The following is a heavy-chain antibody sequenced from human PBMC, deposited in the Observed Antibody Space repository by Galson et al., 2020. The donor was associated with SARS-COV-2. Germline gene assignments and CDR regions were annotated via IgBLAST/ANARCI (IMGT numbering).Heavy chain of an antibody. V-gene: IGHV5-51*01. D-gene: IGHD7-27*01. J-gene: IGHJ5*02. CDR2: IYPGDSDA. Sequence: GESLKISCQGSGYTFATSWIAWVRQMPGEGLEWMGFIYPGDSDARYSPSFQGQVTLSADTSLSTAYLQWSSLRASDTATYYCTRLRGPNSRAGFFDPWGQGTQVTVSS. CDR1: GYTFATSW. CDR3: TRLRGPNSRAGFFDP.